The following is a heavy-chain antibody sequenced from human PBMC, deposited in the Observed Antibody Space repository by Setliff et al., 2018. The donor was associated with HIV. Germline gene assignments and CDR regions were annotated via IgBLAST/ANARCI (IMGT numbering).Heavy chain of an antibody. CDR3: ARALRDGSTDAFDI. CDR2: IFYSGTT. CDR1: GDSISTNSYF. V-gene: IGHV4-39*07. J-gene: IGHJ3*02. Sequence: SETLSLTCSVSGDSISTNSYFWGWVRQPPGKGLEWIGSIFYSGTTYYNPSLKSRVTMSVDTSKNQFSLRLNSVTAVDTALYYCARALRDGSTDAFDIWGQGTMVTVSS. D-gene: IGHD5-12*01.